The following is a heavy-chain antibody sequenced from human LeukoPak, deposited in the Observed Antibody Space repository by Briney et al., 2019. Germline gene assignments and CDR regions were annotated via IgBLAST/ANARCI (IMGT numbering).Heavy chain of an antibody. CDR2: ISWNSGNT. CDR3: AKDKSAMVRGVGDAFDI. Sequence: GRSLRLSCAASGFTFDDYAMYWVRQAPGKGLEWVSGISWNSGNTGYADSVKGRFTISRDNAKNSLYLQMNSLRAEDTALYYCAKDKSAMVRGVGDAFDIWGQGTMVTVSS. J-gene: IGHJ3*02. V-gene: IGHV3-9*01. CDR1: GFTFDDYA. D-gene: IGHD3-10*01.